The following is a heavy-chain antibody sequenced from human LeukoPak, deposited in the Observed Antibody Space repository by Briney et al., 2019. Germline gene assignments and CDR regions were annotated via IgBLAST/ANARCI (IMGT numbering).Heavy chain of an antibody. CDR3: AREITSGLYLLDY. CDR2: MYTSGST. CDR1: GASITNYY. D-gene: IGHD6-19*01. J-gene: IGHJ4*02. V-gene: IGHV4-4*07. Sequence: SETLSLTCTVSGASITNYYWNWIRQPAGKGLEWIGRMYTSGSTHYNPSLKSRVTMSLDTSKNQFSLKLSSVTAADTAVYYCAREITSGLYLLDYWGQGTLVTVSS.